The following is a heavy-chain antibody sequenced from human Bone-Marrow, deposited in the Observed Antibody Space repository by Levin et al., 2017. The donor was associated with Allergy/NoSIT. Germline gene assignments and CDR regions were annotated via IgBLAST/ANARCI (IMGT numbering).Heavy chain of an antibody. CDR2: ISGSGSIT. Sequence: GGSLRLSCAASGFTFSTYAMTWVRQAPGKGLEWICRISGSGSITYYGDSVKGRVTISRDNSRDTLYLQMSSLRAEDTAVYFCAKDRDSSSARAYGLDVWGQGTTVTVSS. V-gene: IGHV3-23*02. D-gene: IGHD3-22*01. J-gene: IGHJ6*02. CDR1: GFTFSTYA. CDR3: AKDRDSSSARAYGLDV.